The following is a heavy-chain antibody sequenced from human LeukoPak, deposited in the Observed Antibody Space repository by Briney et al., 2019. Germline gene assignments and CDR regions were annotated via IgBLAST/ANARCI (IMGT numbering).Heavy chain of an antibody. CDR2: IKEDGSVN. V-gene: IGHV3-7*01. J-gene: IGHJ4*02. D-gene: IGHD4-23*01. Sequence: PGGSLRLSCAASGFTFSTYWVSWVRQAPGKGLERVANIKEDGSVNAYVDSVKGRFTISRDNAKNSLDLQMHSLRVEDAAVYYCARLSTVVTFDYWGQGTLVTVSS. CDR3: ARLSTVVTFDY. CDR1: GFTFSTYW.